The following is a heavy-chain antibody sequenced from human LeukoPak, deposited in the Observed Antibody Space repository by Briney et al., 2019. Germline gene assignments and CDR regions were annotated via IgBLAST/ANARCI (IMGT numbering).Heavy chain of an antibody. V-gene: IGHV3-48*03. CDR1: GFTFSSYE. Sequence: PGGSLRLSCAASGFTFSSYEMNWVRQAAGKGLEWVSYISSSCSTIYYADSVKDRFTISRDNAKNSLYLQMNSLRAEDTAVYYRARAYYSDAFDIWGQGTMVTVSS. CDR3: ARAYYSDAFDI. CDR2: ISSSCSTI. D-gene: IGHD3-10*01. J-gene: IGHJ3*02.